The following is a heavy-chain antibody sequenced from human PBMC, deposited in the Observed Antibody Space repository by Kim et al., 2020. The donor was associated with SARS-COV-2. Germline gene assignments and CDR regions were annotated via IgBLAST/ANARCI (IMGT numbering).Heavy chain of an antibody. CDR3: ARDVGLWFGEDYYYYGMDV. CDR1: GGTFSSYA. V-gene: IGHV1-69*04. CDR2: IIPILGIA. D-gene: IGHD3-10*01. Sequence: SVKVSCKASGGTFSSYAISWVRQAPGQGLEWMGRIIPILGIANYAQKFQGRVTITADKSTSTAYMELSSLRSEDTAVYYCARDVGLWFGEDYYYYGMDVWGQGTTVTVSS. J-gene: IGHJ6*02.